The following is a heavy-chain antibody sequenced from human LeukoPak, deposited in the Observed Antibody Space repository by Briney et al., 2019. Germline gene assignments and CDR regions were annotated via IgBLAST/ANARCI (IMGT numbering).Heavy chain of an antibody. J-gene: IGHJ4*02. CDR2: ISYDGSNK. D-gene: IGHD5-18*01. Sequence: TGGSLRLSCAASGFTFNDYGMHWVRQAPGKGLEWVAVISYDGSNKYYADSVKGRFTISRDNSKNTLYLQMNSLRAEDTAVYYCAKDFGEYSYGFFILSYNFDYWGQGTLVTVSS. V-gene: IGHV3-30*18. CDR3: AKDFGEYSYGFFILSYNFDY. CDR1: GFTFNDYG.